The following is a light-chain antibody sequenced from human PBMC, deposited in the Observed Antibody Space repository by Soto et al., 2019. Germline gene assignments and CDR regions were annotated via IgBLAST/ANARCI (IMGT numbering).Light chain of an antibody. CDR3: LQYGSSPIT. Sequence: IVLTQSPGTLSLSPGERATLSCRASQSVSSSSLAWYQQKPGQAPRLLIFGASSRATGIPDRFSGSGSGTDFTLTASRLEPEDFAAYYCLQYGSSPITFGQGTRLEIK. J-gene: IGKJ5*01. CDR2: GAS. CDR1: QSVSSSS. V-gene: IGKV3-20*01.